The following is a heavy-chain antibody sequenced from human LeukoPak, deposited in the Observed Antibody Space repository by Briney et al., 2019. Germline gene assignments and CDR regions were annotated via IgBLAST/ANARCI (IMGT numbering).Heavy chain of an antibody. J-gene: IGHJ4*02. CDR1: GYTFSAFH. Sequence: ASVTVSCKASGYTFSAFHIHWVRQAPGQGLEWMGIINPRGGETSYAQKFQGRVTMTRDMSANTVYLDLRSLGSEDTAVYYCARVLDMAAPGTPPGLYWGQGTLVTISS. V-gene: IGHV1-46*01. CDR3: ARVLDMAAPGTPPGLY. D-gene: IGHD6-13*01. CDR2: INPRGGET.